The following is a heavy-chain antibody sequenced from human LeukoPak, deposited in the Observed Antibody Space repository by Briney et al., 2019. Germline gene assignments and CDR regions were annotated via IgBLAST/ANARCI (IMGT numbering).Heavy chain of an antibody. CDR3: ARQVPAVPLDI. CDR2: IYYSGST. Sequence: SETLSLTCTVSGGSISSSSYYWGWIRQPPGKGLEWIGSIYYSGSTYYNPSLRSRVTISVDTSKNQFSLKLSSVTAADTAVYYCARQVPAVPLDIWGQGTMVTVSS. V-gene: IGHV4-39*01. J-gene: IGHJ3*02. CDR1: GGSISSSSYY. D-gene: IGHD2-2*01.